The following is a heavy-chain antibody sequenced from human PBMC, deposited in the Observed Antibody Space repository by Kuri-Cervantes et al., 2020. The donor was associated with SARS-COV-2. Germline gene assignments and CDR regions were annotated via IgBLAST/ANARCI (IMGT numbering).Heavy chain of an antibody. J-gene: IGHJ3*02. Sequence: ASVKVSCKASGYTFTGYGISWVRQAPGQGLEGMGWISAYNGNTNYAQKLQGRVNMTTDTSTSTAYMELRSLRSDDTAVYYCATDIAAAGTWEYAFDIWGQGTMVTVSS. CDR1: GYTFTGYG. V-gene: IGHV1-18*01. CDR2: ISAYNGNT. CDR3: ATDIAAAGTWEYAFDI. D-gene: IGHD6-13*01.